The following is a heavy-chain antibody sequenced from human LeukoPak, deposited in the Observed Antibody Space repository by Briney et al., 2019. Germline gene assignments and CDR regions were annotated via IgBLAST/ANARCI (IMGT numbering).Heavy chain of an antibody. V-gene: IGHV3-7*01. Sequence: GGSLRLSCAASGFAFSNYRMSWVRRAPGKGLEWVANIKQDGSETYFVDSVRGRFTISRDNAKKSLYLQMNSLRAEDTAVYYCARDIWGAYRVDYFDCWGQGTLVTVSS. CDR2: IKQDGSET. CDR1: GFAFSNYR. J-gene: IGHJ4*02. CDR3: ARDIWGAYRVDYFDC. D-gene: IGHD3-16*02.